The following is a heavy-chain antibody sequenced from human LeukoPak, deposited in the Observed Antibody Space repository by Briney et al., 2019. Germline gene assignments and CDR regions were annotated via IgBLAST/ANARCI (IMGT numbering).Heavy chain of an antibody. J-gene: IGHJ4*02. CDR3: VVDLSGSADY. D-gene: IGHD3-10*01. CDR2: TNEHGTII. CDR1: GVSFSNDC. V-gene: IGHV3-74*01. Sequence: GGSLRLSCAASGVSFSNDCFHWVRQAPGEGLVWVSRTNEHGTIINYADSVKGRFTISRDNAKNTLYLQMNSLRTEDSALYYCVVDLSGSADYWGQGTLVTVSS.